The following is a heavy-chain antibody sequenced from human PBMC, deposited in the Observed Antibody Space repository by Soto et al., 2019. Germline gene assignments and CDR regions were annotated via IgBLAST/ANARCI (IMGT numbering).Heavy chain of an antibody. V-gene: IGHV3-30*02. CDR1: GFTFRDHA. CDR2: IWNDGSNK. D-gene: IGHD2-15*01. CDR3: AKDWASSVAGGY. J-gene: IGHJ4*02. Sequence: GGSLRLSCAASGFTFRDHAMHWVRQAPGKGREWLAIIWNDGSNKFYAGSVQGRFTISRDNSKNTLYPQMNSLRAEDTAVYYCAKDWASSVAGGYWGQGTLVTVSS.